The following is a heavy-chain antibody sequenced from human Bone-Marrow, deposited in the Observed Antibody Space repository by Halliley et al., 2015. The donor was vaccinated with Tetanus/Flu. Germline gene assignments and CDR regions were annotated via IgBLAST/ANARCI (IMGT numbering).Heavy chain of an antibody. CDR3: ARHFDRAYYFDY. Sequence: TLSLTCTVSGGSVSSGTYFWSWIRQPPGKGLEWIGYISYSGSTHYNPSVKSRVTMSVDMSKSRFSLSLSSVTAADTAVYYCARHFDRAYYFDYWGQGTLVTVSS. J-gene: IGHJ4*02. D-gene: IGHD3-22*01. V-gene: IGHV4-61*01. CDR2: ISYSGST. CDR1: GGSVSSGTYF.